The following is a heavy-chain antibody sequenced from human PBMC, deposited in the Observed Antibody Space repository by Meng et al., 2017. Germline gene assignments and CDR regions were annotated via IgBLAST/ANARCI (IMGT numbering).Heavy chain of an antibody. D-gene: IGHD2-15*01. CDR2: IYHSGST. CDR3: ARWSIYCSGGSCYSFDY. J-gene: IGHJ4*02. Sequence: QVGLRWLGSRRVMPSGTLALTCAGSGSSISSSNWWSWVRQPPGKGLEWIGEIYHSGSTNYNPSLKSRVTISVDKSKNQFSLKLSSVTAADTAVYYCARWSIYCSGGSCYSFDYWGQGTLVTVSS. CDR1: GSSISSSNW. V-gene: IGHV4-4*02.